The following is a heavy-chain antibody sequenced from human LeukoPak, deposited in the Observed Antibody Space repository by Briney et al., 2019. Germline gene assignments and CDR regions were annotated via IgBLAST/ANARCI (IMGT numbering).Heavy chain of an antibody. Sequence: SETLSLTCGVSGGSISTTNWWTWVRQPPGEGLEWIGEVHLSGRTHYNPSLESRVTMSVDMSENHISLRLTPVTAADTAVYYCAREGGPYRPLDYSGQGTLVTVSS. J-gene: IGHJ4*02. CDR1: GGSISTTNW. CDR3: AREGGPYRPLDY. CDR2: VHLSGRT. V-gene: IGHV4-4*02.